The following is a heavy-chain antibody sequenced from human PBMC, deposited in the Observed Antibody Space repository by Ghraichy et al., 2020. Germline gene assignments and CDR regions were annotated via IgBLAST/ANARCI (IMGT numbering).Heavy chain of an antibody. CDR1: GGSFSGYY. Sequence: SETLSLTCGVYGGSFSGYYWSWIRQPPGKGLEWIGEINHSGSTNYNPSLKSRVTISVDTSKNLFSLRLSSVTAADTAVYYCAKLTVVGATPVLRWFDPWGQGTLVTVSS. V-gene: IGHV4-34*01. CDR3: AKLTVVGATPVLRWFDP. J-gene: IGHJ5*02. CDR2: INHSGST. D-gene: IGHD1-26*01.